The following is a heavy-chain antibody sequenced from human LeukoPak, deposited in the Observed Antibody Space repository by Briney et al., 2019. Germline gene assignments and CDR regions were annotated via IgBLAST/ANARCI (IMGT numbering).Heavy chain of an antibody. V-gene: IGHV3-48*01. D-gene: IGHD5-24*01. Sequence: QPGGSLRLSCAASGFTFSAYGMNWVRQAPGKGLEWVSYISSSNTIYYADSVKGRFTISRDNAKNSLYLQMNSLRAEDTAVYYCARDRDGYNESPQTHWGQGTMVTVSS. CDR1: GFTFSAYG. CDR2: ISSSNTI. J-gene: IGHJ3*01. CDR3: ARDRDGYNESPQTH.